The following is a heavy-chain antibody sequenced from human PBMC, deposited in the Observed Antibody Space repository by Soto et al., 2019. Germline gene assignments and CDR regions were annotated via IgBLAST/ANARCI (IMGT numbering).Heavy chain of an antibody. CDR2: ISSSSGST. J-gene: IGHJ6*02. D-gene: IGHD3-10*01. CDR3: ARLGGGLLWFGELLYGGRMDV. V-gene: IGHV3-11*06. CDR1: GFTFSDYY. Sequence: GGSLRLSCAASGFTFSDYYMSWIRQAPGKGLEYISYISSSSGSTNYADSVKGRFTISRDNAKNSLYLQMSSLRAADTAVYYCARLGGGLLWFGELLYGGRMDVWGQGTTVTSP.